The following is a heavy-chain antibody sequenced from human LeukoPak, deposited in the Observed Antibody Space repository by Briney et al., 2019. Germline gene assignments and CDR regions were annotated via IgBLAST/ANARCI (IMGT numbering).Heavy chain of an antibody. CDR1: GYTFTGYY. D-gene: IGHD4-17*01. CDR2: INPSGGST. J-gene: IGHJ5*02. V-gene: IGHV1-46*04. Sequence: ASVKVSCKASGYTFTGYYMHWVRQAPGQGLEWMALINPSGGSTRYAQKLQGRVTMTRDTSTTTVYMEPSSLRPEDTAVYYCARGGHLRYGDTQNWFDPWGQGTLVTVSS. CDR3: ARGGHLRYGDTQNWFDP.